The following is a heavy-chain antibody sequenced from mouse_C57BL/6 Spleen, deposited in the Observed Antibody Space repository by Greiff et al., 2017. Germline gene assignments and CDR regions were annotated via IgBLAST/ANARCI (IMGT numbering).Heavy chain of an antibody. V-gene: IGHV1-18*01. CDR2: INPNNGGT. CDR1: GYTFTDYN. Sequence: EVQLQQSGPELVKPGASVKIPCKASGYTFTDYNMDWVKQSPGKSLEWIGDINPNNGGTIYNQKFKGKATLTVDKSSSTAYMELRSLTSEDTAVYYCASQFAYWGQGTLVTVSA. J-gene: IGHJ3*01. CDR3: ASQFAY.